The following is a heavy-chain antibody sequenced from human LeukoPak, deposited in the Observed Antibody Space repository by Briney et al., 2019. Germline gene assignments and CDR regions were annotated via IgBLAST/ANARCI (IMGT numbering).Heavy chain of an antibody. CDR3: ARSTSRVATGGD. J-gene: IGHJ4*02. CDR2: INPSGGST. Sequence: GASVKVSCKASGYTFTSYYMHWVRQAPGQGLEWMGIINPSGGSTSYAQKFQGRVTMTRDMSTSTVYMELSSLRSEDTAVYYCARSTSRVATGGDWGQGTLVTVSS. CDR1: GYTFTSYY. V-gene: IGHV1-46*01. D-gene: IGHD5-12*01.